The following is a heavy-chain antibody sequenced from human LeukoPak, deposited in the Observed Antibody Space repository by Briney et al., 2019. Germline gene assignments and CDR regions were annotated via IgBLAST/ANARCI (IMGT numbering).Heavy chain of an antibody. CDR1: GFTFSDYY. CDR2: ISSSGSTI. CDR3: ARYPTYYDFWSGRGYFDY. Sequence: GGSLRLSCAASGFTFSDYYMSWIRQAPGKGLEWVSYISSSGSTIYYADSVKGRFTISRDNSKNTLYLQMNSLRAEDTAVYYCARYPTYYDFWSGRGYFDYWGQGTLVTVSS. D-gene: IGHD3-3*01. V-gene: IGHV3-11*01. J-gene: IGHJ4*02.